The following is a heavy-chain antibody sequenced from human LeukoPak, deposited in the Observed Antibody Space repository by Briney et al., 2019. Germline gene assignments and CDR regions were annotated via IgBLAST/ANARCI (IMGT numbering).Heavy chain of an antibody. V-gene: IGHV1-2*02. CDR3: VPPLKGPAIPY. CDR2: INPNNGVT. Sequence: APVKVSCKASGYTFTGFCIHWVRHAPGQGLEWMGLINPNNGVTNYTQKFQGRVTMTRDTSISTAYMEVRRLRSDDTAVYYCVPPLKGPAIPYWGRSPLVPVPS. CDR1: GYTFTGFC. J-gene: IGHJ1*01.